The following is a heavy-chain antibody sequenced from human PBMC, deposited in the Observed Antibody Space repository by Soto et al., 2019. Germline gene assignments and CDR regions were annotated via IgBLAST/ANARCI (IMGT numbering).Heavy chain of an antibody. D-gene: IGHD6-13*01. CDR2: IDTSGNT. V-gene: IGHV4-4*07. CDR3: ARYSNNWFQTEGMDV. CDR1: VNSITTYY. Sequence: SETLSLTCTVSVNSITTYYWSWIRQPAGKGLEWIGRIDTSGNTNYNPSLKSRVTMSVDTSKKQFSLKLTSVTAADTAVYYCARYSNNWFQTEGMDVWGQGTTVTVSS. J-gene: IGHJ6*02.